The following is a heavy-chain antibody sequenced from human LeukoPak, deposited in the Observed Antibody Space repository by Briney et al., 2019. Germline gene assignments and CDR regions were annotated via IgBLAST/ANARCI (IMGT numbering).Heavy chain of an antibody. V-gene: IGHV4-39*07. Sequence: SETLSLTCSVSGASISGSSYSWGWFRQPPGMGLEWIGSIYSIGTLYDPSLKSRVTISIDTSKTHFSLRLNSVTAADTAVYFCAAQTRIYIHYDSFDNWGQGTLVIVSS. CDR3: AAQTRIYIHYDSFDN. CDR2: IYSIGT. CDR1: GASISGSSYS. D-gene: IGHD4-11*01. J-gene: IGHJ4*02.